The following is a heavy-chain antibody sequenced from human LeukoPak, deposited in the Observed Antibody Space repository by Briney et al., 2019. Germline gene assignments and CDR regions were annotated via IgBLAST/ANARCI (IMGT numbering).Heavy chain of an antibody. Sequence: ASVKVSCKASGYTFTGYYMHWVRQAPGQGLEWMGWINPNSGGTNYAQKFQGRVTMTRDTSISTAYMELSRLRSDDTAVYYCARVRSPIRYSSSWSFDYWGQGTLVTVSS. V-gene: IGHV1-2*02. D-gene: IGHD6-13*01. CDR1: GYTFTGYY. CDR2: INPNSGGT. J-gene: IGHJ4*02. CDR3: ARVRSPIRYSSSWSFDY.